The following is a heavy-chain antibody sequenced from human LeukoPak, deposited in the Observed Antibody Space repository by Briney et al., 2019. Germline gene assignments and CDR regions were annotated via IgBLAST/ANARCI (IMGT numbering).Heavy chain of an antibody. V-gene: IGHV5-51*01. CDR3: ATTIAAAGTIWFDP. D-gene: IGHD6-13*01. CDR1: GYTFTGYY. CDR2: IYPGDSDT. Sequence: ASVKVSCKASGYTFTGYYMHWVRQAPGQGLEWMGIIYPGDSDTRYSPSFQGQVTISADKSISTAYLQWSSLKASDTAMYYCATTIAAAGTIWFDPWGQGTLVTVSS. J-gene: IGHJ5*02.